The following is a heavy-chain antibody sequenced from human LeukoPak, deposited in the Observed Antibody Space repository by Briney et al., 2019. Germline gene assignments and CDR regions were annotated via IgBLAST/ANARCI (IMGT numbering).Heavy chain of an antibody. J-gene: IGHJ4*02. D-gene: IGHD1-26*01. CDR3: ARGPDTGWDQYFSDY. V-gene: IGHV1-2*02. CDR2: INPNSGGT. CDR1: AYTFTGYY. Sequence: ASVKVSCKASAYTFTGYYMHWVRQAPGQGLEWMGWINPNSGGTNYAQKFQGRVTMTRDTSINTAYMELSRLRLDDTAVYYCARGPDTGWDQYFSDYWGQGTLVTVSS.